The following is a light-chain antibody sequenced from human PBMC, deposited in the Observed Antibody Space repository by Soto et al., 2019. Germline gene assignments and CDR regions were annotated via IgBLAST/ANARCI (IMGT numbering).Light chain of an antibody. J-gene: IGKJ3*01. V-gene: IGKV1-39*01. CDR2: AAS. CDR1: QSISSY. Sequence: DIQMTQSPSSLSASVGDRVTITCRASQSISSYLNWYQQKPGKAPKLLIYAASSLQSGVPSRFSGSVSGTDFPLTISSLQPEDFATYYCQQSYSTLRGTFGPGTKVDIK. CDR3: QQSYSTLRGT.